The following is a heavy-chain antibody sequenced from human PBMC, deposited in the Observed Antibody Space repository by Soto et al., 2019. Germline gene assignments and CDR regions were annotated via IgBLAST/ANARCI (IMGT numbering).Heavy chain of an antibody. D-gene: IGHD3-3*02. CDR2: IYNSGST. V-gene: IGHV4-59*01. CDR1: AGSISSYY. J-gene: IGHJ6*02. CDR3: ARDNRTLAWDGVDG. Sequence: QVQLQELGPGLVKASETLSLTCTVSAGSISSYYWGWIRQSPGKGLEWIGYIYNSGSTNYNPSLKSRLTLVVDTSKKPVSLELGSVTGAETAVYYCARDNRTLAWDGVDGLGQRDRGTV.